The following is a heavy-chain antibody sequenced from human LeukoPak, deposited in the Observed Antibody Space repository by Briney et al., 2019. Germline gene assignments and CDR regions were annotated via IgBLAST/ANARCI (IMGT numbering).Heavy chain of an antibody. CDR2: ISYSGST. D-gene: IGHD6-13*01. CDR1: GXSITSYY. J-gene: IGHJ1*01. CDR3: ARSYSSTWYGDFQH. V-gene: IGHV4-59*01. Sequence: PSETLSLTCTVSGXSITSYYWSWIRQPPGKGLEWIGYISYSGSTNSNPSLKSRVTISVDTSKNQFSLRLTSVTSADTAVYYCARSYSSTWYGDFQHWGQGTLVTVSS.